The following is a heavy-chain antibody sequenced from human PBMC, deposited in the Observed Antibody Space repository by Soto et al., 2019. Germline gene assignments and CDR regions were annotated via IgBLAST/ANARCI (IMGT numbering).Heavy chain of an antibody. D-gene: IGHD6-13*01. Sequence: HVQLQASGLGLVKPAQSLSLTCTVSGGSIISGGYYWSWIRQHPGKGLEWIGYIYYSGSTYYNPSLKSRVTISVDTSKNQFSLKLSSVTAADTAVYYCTRAYSSSWYWGQGTLVTVSS. CDR1: GGSIISGGYY. CDR3: TRAYSSSWY. V-gene: IGHV4-31*03. J-gene: IGHJ4*02. CDR2: IYYSGST.